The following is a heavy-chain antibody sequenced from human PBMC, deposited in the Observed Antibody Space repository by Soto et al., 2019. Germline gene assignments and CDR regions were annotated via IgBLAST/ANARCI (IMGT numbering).Heavy chain of an antibody. CDR2: ILPLFNST. D-gene: IGHD2-2*02. J-gene: IGHJ4*02. CDR3: AREGRGKKAGYNGLVSLGY. V-gene: IGHV1-69*06. Sequence: QVQLVQYGAEVKTPVSSLKFSCKVSGSSFSNYVISWVRQSPGHVLEWLGRILPLFNSTKYAQNFQGRVTITADKSPSTASLELSSLRSDDTDVYYCAREGRGKKAGYNGLVSLGYWGQGPLVTVSS. CDR1: GSSFSNYV.